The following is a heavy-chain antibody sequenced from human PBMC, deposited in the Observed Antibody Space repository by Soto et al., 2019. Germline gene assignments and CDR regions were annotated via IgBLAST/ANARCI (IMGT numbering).Heavy chain of an antibody. Sequence: GGSLRLSCAASGFTFSSYSMNWVRQAPGKGLEWVSYISSSSTIYYADSVKGRFTISRDNAKNSLYLQMNSLRAEDTAVYYCARDIHLRWDILTGYSSNHPDYWGQGTLVTVSS. CDR1: GFTFSSYS. CDR2: ISSSSTI. CDR3: ARDIHLRWDILTGYSSNHPDY. D-gene: IGHD3-9*01. J-gene: IGHJ4*02. V-gene: IGHV3-48*01.